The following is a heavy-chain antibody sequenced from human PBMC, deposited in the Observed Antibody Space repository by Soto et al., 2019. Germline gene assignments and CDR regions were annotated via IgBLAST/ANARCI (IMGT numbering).Heavy chain of an antibody. CDR2: INHSGST. Sequence: PSETLSLTCAVYGGSFSGYYWSWIRQPPGKGLEWIGEINHSGSTNYNPSLKSRVTISVDTSKNQFSLKLSSVTAADTAVYYCARGLYCTNGACHNWFDPWGQGTLVTVSS. D-gene: IGHD2-8*01. CDR3: ARGLYCTNGACHNWFDP. CDR1: GGSFSGYY. J-gene: IGHJ5*02. V-gene: IGHV4-34*01.